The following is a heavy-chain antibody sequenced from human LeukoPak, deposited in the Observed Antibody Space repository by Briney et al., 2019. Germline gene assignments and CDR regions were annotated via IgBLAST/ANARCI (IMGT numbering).Heavy chain of an antibody. D-gene: IGHD3-16*01. CDR3: ARGVGLTQGGAFDF. CDR1: GGSININTYY. J-gene: IGHJ4*02. Sequence: SETLSLTCTVSGGSININTYYWGWIRQPPGKGLEWIGSIYYSGSTYYNPSLKSRVTISLDTSKSQFSLKLSSVTAADTAVYYCARGVGLTQGGAFDFWGQGTLVTVSS. CDR2: IYYSGST. V-gene: IGHV4-39*07.